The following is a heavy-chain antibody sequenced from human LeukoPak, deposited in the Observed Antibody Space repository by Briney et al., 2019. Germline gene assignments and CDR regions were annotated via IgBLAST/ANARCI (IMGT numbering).Heavy chain of an antibody. V-gene: IGHV3-23*01. CDR1: GFTFSRYA. CDR2: ISPNGDYK. J-gene: IGHJ5*02. CDR3: ARQSEQPGTAVPGEVAHPFDL. D-gene: IGHD6-19*01. Sequence: PGGSLRLSCAASGFTFSRYAMTWVRQAPGKGLEWVSSISPNGDYKYDADSVKGRFTISRDNFKNTLSLEMNSLRADDTAVYFCARQSEQPGTAVPGEVAHPFDLWGLGNPVTVSS.